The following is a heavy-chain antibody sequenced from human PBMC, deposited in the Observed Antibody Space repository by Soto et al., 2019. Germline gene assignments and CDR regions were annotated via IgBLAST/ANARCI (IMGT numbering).Heavy chain of an antibody. V-gene: IGHV3-30*18. CDR3: AKDLGWSIDY. Sequence: GGSLRLSCAASGFTFSTYGMHWVRQAPGKGLEWVTLISFDGSNKYYSDSVKGRFTISRDNSKSTLYLQMNSLRVEDTAVYYCAKDLGWSIDYWGQGTLVTVSS. CDR2: ISFDGSNK. J-gene: IGHJ4*02. CDR1: GFTFSTYG. D-gene: IGHD2-15*01.